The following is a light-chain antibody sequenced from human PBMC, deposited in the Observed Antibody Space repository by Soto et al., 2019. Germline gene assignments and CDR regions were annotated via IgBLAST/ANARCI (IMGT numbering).Light chain of an antibody. V-gene: IGKV1-39*01. CDR1: QSISSF. CDR2: AAS. J-gene: IGKJ1*01. Sequence: DIQMTQSPSSLSASAGDRVTITCRASQSISSFLNWYQKKPGKAPKLLIYAASSLQSGVPSRFSGSGSGTDFTLTISSLQPEDFATYYCQQSYNTPRTFGQGTKVDI. CDR3: QQSYNTPRT.